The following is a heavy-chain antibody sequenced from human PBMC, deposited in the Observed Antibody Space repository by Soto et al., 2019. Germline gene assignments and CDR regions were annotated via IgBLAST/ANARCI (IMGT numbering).Heavy chain of an antibody. J-gene: IGHJ6*03. V-gene: IGHV4-4*02. CDR3: ARGFTIFGVVHMSSGYYYYMDV. CDR1: SGSISSSNW. Sequence: SETLSLTCAVSSGSISSSNWWSWVRQPPGKGLEWIGEIYHSGSTNYNPSLKSRVTISVDKSKNQFSLKLSSVTAADTAVYYCARGFTIFGVVHMSSGYYYYMDVWGKGTTVTVSS. D-gene: IGHD3-3*01. CDR2: IYHSGST.